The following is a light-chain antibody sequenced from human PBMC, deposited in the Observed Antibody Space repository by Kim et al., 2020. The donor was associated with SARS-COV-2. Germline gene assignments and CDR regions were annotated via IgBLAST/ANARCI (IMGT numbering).Light chain of an antibody. CDR2: YDS. V-gene: IGLV3-21*04. Sequence: SYELTQPPSESVAPGKTAKISCGGNSIGSKSVHWYQQKSGQAPVLVIYYDSDRPSGIPERFSGSNSGNTATPTISRVEAGDEADYYCQVWDSSSDHRVVFGGGTQLTVL. J-gene: IGLJ2*01. CDR1: SIGSKS. CDR3: QVWDSSSDHRVV.